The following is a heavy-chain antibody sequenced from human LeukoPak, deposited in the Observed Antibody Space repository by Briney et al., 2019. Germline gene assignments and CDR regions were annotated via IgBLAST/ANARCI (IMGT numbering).Heavy chain of an antibody. V-gene: IGHV3-48*04. J-gene: IGHJ6*03. CDR1: GFTFSSYS. CDR2: ISGSSSTI. Sequence: GGSLRLSCAASGFTFSSYSMNWVRQAPGKGLEWVSYISGSSSTIYYADSVKGRFTISRDNAKNSLYLQMNSLRAEDTAVYYCASTEGRYPLYYYYMDVWGKGTTVTVSS. D-gene: IGHD2-15*01. CDR3: ASTEGRYPLYYYYMDV.